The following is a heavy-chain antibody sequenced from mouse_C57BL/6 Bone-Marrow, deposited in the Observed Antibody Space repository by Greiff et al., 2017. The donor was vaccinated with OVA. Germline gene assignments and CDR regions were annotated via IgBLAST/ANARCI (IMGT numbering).Heavy chain of an antibody. Sequence: EVHLAESGGDLVKPGGSLKLSCAASGFTFSSYGMSWVRQTPDKRLEWVATISSGGSYTYYPDSVKGRFPISRDNAKNTLYLQMSSLKSEDTAMYYCARHALAYYFDYWGQGTTLTVSS. J-gene: IGHJ2*01. CDR2: ISSGGSYT. CDR3: ARHALAYYFDY. CDR1: GFTFSSYG. D-gene: IGHD4-1*01. V-gene: IGHV5-6*01.